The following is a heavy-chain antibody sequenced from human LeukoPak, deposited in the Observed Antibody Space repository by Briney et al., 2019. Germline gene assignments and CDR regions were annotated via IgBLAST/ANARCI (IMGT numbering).Heavy chain of an antibody. CDR1: GDSISSGGYY. J-gene: IGHJ4*02. CDR2: IYYSGST. CDR3: AREVGAASDSFDY. V-gene: IGHV4-31*03. Sequence: SETLSHTCTVSGDSISSGGYYWSWIRQHPGKGLEWIGYIYYSGSTYYNPSLKSRVTISADTSENQFSLKMTSVTAADTAVYYCAREVGAASDSFDYWGQGTLVTVSS. D-gene: IGHD1-26*01.